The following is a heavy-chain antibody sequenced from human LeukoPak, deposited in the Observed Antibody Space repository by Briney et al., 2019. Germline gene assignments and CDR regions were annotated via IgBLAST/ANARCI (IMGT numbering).Heavy chain of an antibody. CDR2: IYHSGST. Sequence: SETLSLTCAVSGGSISSSNWWSWVRQPPGKGLEWIGEIYHSGSTNYNPSLKSRVTISVDKSKNQFSLKLSSVTAADTAVYYCARVAVAGTRSLDYWGQGTLVTVSS. J-gene: IGHJ4*02. CDR3: ARVAVAGTRSLDY. V-gene: IGHV4-4*02. D-gene: IGHD6-19*01. CDR1: GGSISSSNW.